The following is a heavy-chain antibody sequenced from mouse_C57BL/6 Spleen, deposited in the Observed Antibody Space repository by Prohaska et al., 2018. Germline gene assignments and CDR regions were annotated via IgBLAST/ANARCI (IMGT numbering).Heavy chain of an antibody. Sequence: GKQSHGKSLEWIGDINPNNGGTSYNQKFKGKATLTVDKSSSTAYMELRSLTSEDSAVYYCASGSGFDYWGQGTTLTVSS. J-gene: IGHJ2*01. CDR2: INPNNGGT. V-gene: IGHV1-26*01. D-gene: IGHD3-2*02. CDR3: ASGSGFDY.